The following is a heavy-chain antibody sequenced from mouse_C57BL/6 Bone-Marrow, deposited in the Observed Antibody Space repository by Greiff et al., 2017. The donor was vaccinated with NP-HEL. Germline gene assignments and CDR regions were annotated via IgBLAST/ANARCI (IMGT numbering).Heavy chain of an antibody. CDR2: IYPGGGYT. V-gene: IGHV1-63*01. CDR3: ARSVYYYGRSWYFDV. J-gene: IGHJ1*03. D-gene: IGHD1-1*01. CDR1: GYTFTNYW. Sequence: QVQLQQSGAELVRPGTSVKMSCKASGYTFTNYWIGWAKQRPGHGLEWIGDIYPGGGYTNYNEKFKGKATLTADKSSSTAYMQFSILTSEDSAIYYCARSVYYYGRSWYFDVWGTGTTVTVSS.